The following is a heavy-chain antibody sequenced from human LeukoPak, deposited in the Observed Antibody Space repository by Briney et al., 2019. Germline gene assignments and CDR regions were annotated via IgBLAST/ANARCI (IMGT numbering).Heavy chain of an antibody. Sequence: GGSLRLSCAASGFTFSSYGMHWVRQAPGKGLEWVAFIRYDGSNKYYADSVKGRFTISRDNSKNTLYLQMNSLTAEDTAVYYCAKGGGSYSGYYYYYMDVWGKGTTVTISS. J-gene: IGHJ6*03. CDR2: IRYDGSNK. D-gene: IGHD1-26*01. CDR1: GFTFSSYG. V-gene: IGHV3-30*02. CDR3: AKGGGSYSGYYYYYMDV.